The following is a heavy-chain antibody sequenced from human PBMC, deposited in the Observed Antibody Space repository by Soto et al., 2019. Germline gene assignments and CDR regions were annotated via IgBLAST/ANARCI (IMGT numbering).Heavy chain of an antibody. D-gene: IGHD7-27*01. CDR2: IYNSVNT. Sequence: QVQLQESGPGLVKPSQTLSLTCTVSGGSISSDYYCWGWIRQSPEKGLEWIGHIYNSVNTYSNPSLSRRVTISVATSKNHFSLKLTSVTAADTAVYYCARGPSGDKVDNWGQGTLVTVSS. J-gene: IGHJ4*02. CDR1: GGSISSDYYC. CDR3: ARGPSGDKVDN. V-gene: IGHV4-30-4*01.